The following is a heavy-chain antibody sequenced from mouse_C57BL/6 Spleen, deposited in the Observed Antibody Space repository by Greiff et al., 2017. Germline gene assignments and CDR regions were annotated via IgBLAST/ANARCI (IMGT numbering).Heavy chain of an antibody. V-gene: IGHV1-80*01. Sequence: QVQLQQSGAELVKPGASVKISCKASGYAFSSYWMNWVKQRPGKGLEWIGQIYPGDGDTNYNGKFKGKATLTADKSSSTAYMQLSSLTSEDSAVYFCARGYYGSIYYFDYWGQGTTLTVSS. CDR3: ARGYYGSIYYFDY. CDR2: IYPGDGDT. D-gene: IGHD1-1*01. J-gene: IGHJ2*01. CDR1: GYAFSSYW.